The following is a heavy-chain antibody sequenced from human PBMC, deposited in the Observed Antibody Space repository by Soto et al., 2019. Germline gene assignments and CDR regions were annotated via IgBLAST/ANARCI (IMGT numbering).Heavy chain of an antibody. Sequence: QVQLQESGPGLVKPSETLSLTCTVSGGSIRSYYWSWIRQPPGKGLEWIGYIYYSGSTNYNPSLKTPVTLSVDTSKNQFSLKLSSVTAADTAVYYCASRYGSAIAYWGQGTLVTVSS. D-gene: IGHD1-26*01. J-gene: IGHJ4*02. CDR1: GGSIRSYY. V-gene: IGHV4-59*08. CDR2: IYYSGST. CDR3: ASRYGSAIAY.